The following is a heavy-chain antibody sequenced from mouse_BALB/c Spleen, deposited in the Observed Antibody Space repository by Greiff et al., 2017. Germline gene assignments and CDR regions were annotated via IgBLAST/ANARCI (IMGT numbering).Heavy chain of an antibody. CDR3: ARLTTVVEDYYAMDY. D-gene: IGHD1-1*01. V-gene: IGHV1S135*01. J-gene: IGHJ4*01. CDR1: GYAFTSYN. CDR2: IDPYNGGT. Sequence: EVKLQESGPELVKPGASVKVSCKASGYAFTSYNMYWVKQSHGKSLEWIGYIDPYNGGTSYNQKFKGKATLTVDKSSSTAYMHLNSLTSEDSAVYYCARLTTVVEDYYAMDYWGQGTSVTVSS.